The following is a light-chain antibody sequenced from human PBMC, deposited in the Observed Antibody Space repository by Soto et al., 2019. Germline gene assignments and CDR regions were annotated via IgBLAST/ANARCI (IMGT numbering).Light chain of an antibody. CDR1: QSVSSK. CDR3: QQYDNWPLT. Sequence: EIVMTQSPDTLSVSPGERATLSCRASQSVSSKLAWYQQKPGQAPRLLIYDASTRATGIPARFSGSGSGTEFTLTISSLQSEDFEVYYCQQYDNWPLTFGGGAKVEIK. V-gene: IGKV3-15*01. CDR2: DAS. J-gene: IGKJ4*01.